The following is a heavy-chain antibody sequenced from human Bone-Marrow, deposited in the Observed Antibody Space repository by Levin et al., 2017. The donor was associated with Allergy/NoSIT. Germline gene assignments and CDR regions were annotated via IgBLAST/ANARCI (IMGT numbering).Heavy chain of an antibody. V-gene: IGHV3-30*18. D-gene: IGHD6-13*01. J-gene: IGHJ4*02. CDR3: AKDMVAAAGTSTFDY. CDR2: ISYDGSNK. Sequence: GESLKISCAASGFTFSSYGMHWVRQAPGKGLEWVAVISYDGSNKYYADSVKGRFTISRDNSKNTLYLQMNSLRAEDTAVYYCAKDMVAAAGTSTFDYWGQGTLVTVSS. CDR1: GFTFSSYG.